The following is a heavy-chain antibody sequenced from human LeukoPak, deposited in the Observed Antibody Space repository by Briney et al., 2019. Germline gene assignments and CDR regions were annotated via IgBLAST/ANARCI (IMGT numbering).Heavy chain of an antibody. Sequence: PGGSLRLSCAASAFTFSSYAMSWVRQAPGKGLEWVSSISGSGDNTYYGDSVKGRFTTSRDNSKNTLYLQMNSLRAEDTAVYYCAKFFLQYSGYGAFDYWGQGTLVTVSS. V-gene: IGHV3-23*01. CDR2: ISGSGDNT. CDR1: AFTFSSYA. J-gene: IGHJ4*02. D-gene: IGHD5-12*01. CDR3: AKFFLQYSGYGAFDY.